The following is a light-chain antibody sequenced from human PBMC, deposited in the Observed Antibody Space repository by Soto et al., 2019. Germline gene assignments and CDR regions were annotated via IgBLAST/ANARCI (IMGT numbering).Light chain of an antibody. CDR1: QSISSAY. CDR2: GTS. CDR3: QHSSSPFT. J-gene: IGKJ3*01. V-gene: IGKV3-20*01. Sequence: ELILTQSPDTLSLSLGERATVSCRDSQSISSAYLAWLQQKPGQAPRLLIYGTSTRATGIPDRFSGSGSGTDFTLTINRLEPEDFAVYYCQHSSSPFTFGPGTKVEIK.